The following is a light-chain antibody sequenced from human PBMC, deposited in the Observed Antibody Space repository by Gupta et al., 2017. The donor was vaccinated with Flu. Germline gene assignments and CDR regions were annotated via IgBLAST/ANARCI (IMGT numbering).Light chain of an antibody. Sequence: GKPAFIYCSPSDGRGESDGKIYLDWFQKRPGQAPRRLIYEGSHRECGVPDRFSGSGSGTDFTLKISRVEAEDVGVYYCRQWARWPWTFGQGTKVEIK. V-gene: IGKV2-30*01. CDR2: EGS. CDR1: DGRGESDGKIY. J-gene: IGKJ1*01. CDR3: RQWARWPWT.